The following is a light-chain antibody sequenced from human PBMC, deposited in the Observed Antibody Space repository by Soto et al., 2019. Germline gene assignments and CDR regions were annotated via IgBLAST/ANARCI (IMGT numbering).Light chain of an antibody. CDR3: AAWDDSLSGPV. CDR2: NNN. V-gene: IGLV1-44*01. CDR1: RASIGSNT. Sequence: QSVLTQPPSASGTPGQRVTISCSGSRASIGSNTVTWYQHLPGAAPKLLVYNNNQPPSGVPDRFSGSKSDTSASLAISGLQFEDEAVYYCAAWDDSLSGPVFGGGTKLTVL. J-gene: IGLJ3*02.